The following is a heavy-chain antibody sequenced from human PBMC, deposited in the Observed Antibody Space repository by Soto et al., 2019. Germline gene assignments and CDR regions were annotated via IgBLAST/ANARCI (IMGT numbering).Heavy chain of an antibody. D-gene: IGHD3-22*01. CDR2: IYYSGST. V-gene: IGHV4-30-4*01. CDR1: GGSISSGDYY. Sequence: SETLSLTCTVSGGSISSGDYYWSWIRQPPGKGLEWIGYIYYSGSTYYNPSLKSRVTISVDTSKNQSSLKLSSVTAADTAVYYCARGHSPLDYYDSHFYWGQGTLVTVSS. J-gene: IGHJ4*02. CDR3: ARGHSPLDYYDSHFY.